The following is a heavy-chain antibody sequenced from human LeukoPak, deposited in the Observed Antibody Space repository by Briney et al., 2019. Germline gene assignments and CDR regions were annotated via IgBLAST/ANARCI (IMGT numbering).Heavy chain of an antibody. CDR3: ARDWYRIRLWSTSSYFDY. CDR2: INPNSGGT. D-gene: IGHD5-18*01. CDR1: GYTFTGYY. Sequence: ASVKVSCKASGYTFTGYYMHWVRQAPGQGLEWMGWINPNSGGTNYAQKFQGRVTMTRDTSISTAYMELSRLRSDDTAVYYYARDWYRIRLWSTSSYFDYWGQGTLVTVSS. J-gene: IGHJ4*02. V-gene: IGHV1-2*02.